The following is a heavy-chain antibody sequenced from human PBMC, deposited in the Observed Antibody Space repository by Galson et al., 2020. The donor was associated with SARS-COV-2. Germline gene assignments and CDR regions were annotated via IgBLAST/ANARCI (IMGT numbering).Heavy chain of an antibody. V-gene: IGHV1-69*13. Sequence: SVKVSCKASGGTFSSYAISWVRPAPGQGLERMGGIIPIFGTEKYAQKFQGRVTITADELTSTAYMEMSSLRSEDTAVYYCARGGWNNAHYYSYMDVWGKGTTVTVSS. J-gene: IGHJ6*03. CDR3: ARGGWNNAHYYSYMDV. CDR2: IIPIFGTE. D-gene: IGHD1-1*01. CDR1: GGTFSSYA.